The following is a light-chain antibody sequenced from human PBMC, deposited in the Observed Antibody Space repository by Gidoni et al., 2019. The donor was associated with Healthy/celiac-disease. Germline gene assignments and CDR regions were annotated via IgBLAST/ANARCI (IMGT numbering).Light chain of an antibody. J-gene: IGLJ3*02. CDR3: QSYDSSLSGRV. CDR2: GNS. CDR1: SSNIGAGYA. V-gene: IGLV1-40*01. Sequence: QSVLTQPPSVSGAPGQRVTISCTGSSSNIGAGYAVHRYQQLPGTAPKLLIYGNSNRPSGVPDRFSGSKSGTSASLAITGLQAEDGADYYCQSYDSSLSGRVFGGGTKLTVL.